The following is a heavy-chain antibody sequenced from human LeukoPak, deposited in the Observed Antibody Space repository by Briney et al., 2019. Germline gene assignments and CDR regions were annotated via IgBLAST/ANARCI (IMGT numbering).Heavy chain of an antibody. CDR2: ISSSSSYI. D-gene: IGHD2-15*01. CDR3: AREGFAAASDI. V-gene: IGHV3-21*01. CDR1: GFTFSSYS. Sequence: GGSLRLSCAASGFTFSSYSMNWVRQAPGKGLEWVSSISSSSSYIYSADSVKGRFTISRDNAKNSMYLQMNSLRAEDTAVYYCAREGFAAASDIWGQGTMVTVSS. J-gene: IGHJ3*02.